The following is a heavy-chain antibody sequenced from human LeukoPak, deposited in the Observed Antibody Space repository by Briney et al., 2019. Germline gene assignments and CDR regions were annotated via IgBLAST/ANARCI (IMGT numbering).Heavy chain of an antibody. Sequence: SETLSLTCTVSGGSISRYYWSWIRQPPGKGLEWVGFISYSGSTNYNPSLQSRVTISVDTSKNQFSLKLASVTAADTAVYYCAREGGPYRPLDYSGQGILVTVSS. D-gene: IGHD1-14*01. CDR2: ISYSGST. CDR1: GGSISRYY. V-gene: IGHV4-59*12. J-gene: IGHJ4*02. CDR3: AREGGPYRPLDY.